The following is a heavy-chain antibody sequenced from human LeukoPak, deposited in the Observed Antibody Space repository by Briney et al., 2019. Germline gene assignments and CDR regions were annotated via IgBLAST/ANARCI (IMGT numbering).Heavy chain of an antibody. D-gene: IGHD3-10*01. V-gene: IGHV3-30*18. J-gene: IGHJ4*02. Sequence: PGGSLRLSCAASGFSFSNYAMHWVRQAPGKGLEWVAVISYDGSNKYYADSVKGRFTISRDNSKNTLYLQMNSLRAEDTAVYYCAKGRLQGRSFDYWGQGTLVTVSS. CDR1: GFSFSNYA. CDR2: ISYDGSNK. CDR3: AKGRLQGRSFDY.